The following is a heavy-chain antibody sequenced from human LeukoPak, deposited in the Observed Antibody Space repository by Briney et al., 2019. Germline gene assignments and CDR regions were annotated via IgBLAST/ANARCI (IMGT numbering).Heavy chain of an antibody. CDR1: GFTFNTFA. CDR3: ATYRQVLLPFES. D-gene: IGHD5-18*01. Sequence: GGSLRLSCVASGFTFNTFAMIWVRQPPGKGLEWVSSIFPSGGEIHYADSVRGRFTISRDNSKSILSLQMNSLRAEDTATYYCATYRQVLLPFESWGQGTLVTVSS. J-gene: IGHJ4*02. CDR2: IFPSGGEI. V-gene: IGHV3-23*01.